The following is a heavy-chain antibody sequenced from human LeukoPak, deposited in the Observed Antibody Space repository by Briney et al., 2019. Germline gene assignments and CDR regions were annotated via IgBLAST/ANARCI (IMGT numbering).Heavy chain of an antibody. CDR1: GVTFSSYW. Sequence: PGGSLRLSCAASGVTFSSYWMHWVRQAPGKGLVWVSRINSDGSTTSYADSVKGRFTISRDNAKNTLYLQMNSLRAEDTAVYYCAKRGRITILGGFDYWGQGTLVTVSS. CDR2: INSDGSTT. D-gene: IGHD3-3*01. J-gene: IGHJ4*02. CDR3: AKRGRITILGGFDY. V-gene: IGHV3-74*01.